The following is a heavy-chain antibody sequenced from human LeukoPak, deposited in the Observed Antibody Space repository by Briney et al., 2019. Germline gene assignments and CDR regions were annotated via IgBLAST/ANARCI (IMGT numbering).Heavy chain of an antibody. CDR3: ARDRQYDMDV. CDR1: IFSFNNFR. CDR2: INSDGSST. Sequence: GGSLRLSCAASIFSFNNFRVHCARQAPGKGLVWVSHINSDGSSTSYADSVKGRFTISRDNAKNTVYLQMNSLRVEDTAVYYDARDRQYDMDVWGQGTTVTVSS. V-gene: IGHV3-74*01. J-gene: IGHJ6*02.